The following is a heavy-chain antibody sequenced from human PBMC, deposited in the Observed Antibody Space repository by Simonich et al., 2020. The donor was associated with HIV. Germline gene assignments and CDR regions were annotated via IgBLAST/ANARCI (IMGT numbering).Heavy chain of an antibody. Sequence: QVQLQEWGAGLLKPSETLSLTCAVYGGSFSGYYWSWIRQPPGKGLEWIGEINHSGSTNYNPSLKSRVTISVDTSKNQFSLKLSSVTAADTAVYYCARHDSSGFDYWGQGTLVTVSS. CDR2: INHSGST. J-gene: IGHJ4*02. D-gene: IGHD3-22*01. V-gene: IGHV4-34*01. CDR1: GGSFSGYY. CDR3: ARHDSSGFDY.